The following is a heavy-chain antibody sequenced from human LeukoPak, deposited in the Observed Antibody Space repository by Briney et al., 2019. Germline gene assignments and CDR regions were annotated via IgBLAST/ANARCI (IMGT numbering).Heavy chain of an antibody. CDR3: AKERHSVTAFDY. Sequence: PGGSLRLSCVASGFIFSSYGMHWVRQAPGKGLEWVAGISFDESNKYYADSVKGRFTISRDNSQNTLYLQMNSLRAEDTAVYYCAKERHSVTAFDYWGQGTLVTVSS. J-gene: IGHJ4*02. CDR1: GFIFSSYG. CDR2: ISFDESNK. D-gene: IGHD2-21*02. V-gene: IGHV3-30*18.